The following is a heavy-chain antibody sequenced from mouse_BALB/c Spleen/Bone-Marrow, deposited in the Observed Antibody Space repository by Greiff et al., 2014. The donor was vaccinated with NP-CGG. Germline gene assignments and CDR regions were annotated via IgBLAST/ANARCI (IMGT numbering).Heavy chain of an antibody. CDR3: AREGGYYYGSRVAWFAY. V-gene: IGHV2-9*02. CDR2: IWAGGST. D-gene: IGHD1-1*01. J-gene: IGHJ3*01. Sequence: QVQLKQSGPGLVAPSQSLSITCTVSGFSLTSYGVHWVRQPPGKGLEWLGVIWAGGSTNYNSALMSRLSISKDNSKSQVFLKMNSLQTEDTAMYYCAREGGYYYGSRVAWFAYWGQGTLVTVSA. CDR1: GFSLTSYG.